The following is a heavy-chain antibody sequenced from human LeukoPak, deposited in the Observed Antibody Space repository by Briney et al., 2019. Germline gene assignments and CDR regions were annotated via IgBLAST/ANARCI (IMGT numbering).Heavy chain of an antibody. CDR3: ARRSSGSPPYYFDY. D-gene: IGHD1-26*01. CDR1: GFTFSSYG. V-gene: IGHV3-30*03. Sequence: GGSLRLSCAASGFTFSSYGMHWVRQAPGKGLEWVAVISYDGSNKYYADSVKGRFTISRDNAKNTLYLQMNSLRAGDTAVYYCARRSSGSPPYYFDYWGQGTLVTVSS. CDR2: ISYDGSNK. J-gene: IGHJ4*02.